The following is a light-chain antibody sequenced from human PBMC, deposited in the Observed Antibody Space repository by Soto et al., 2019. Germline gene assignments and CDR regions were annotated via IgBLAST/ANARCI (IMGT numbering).Light chain of an antibody. CDR3: SSYTSSSTPVV. Sequence: QSVLTQPASVSGSPGQSITISCTGTSSDVGGYNYVSWYQQHPGKAPKLMIYDVSNRPSGVSNRFSGSKSRNTASLTISGLQAEDEADYYCSSYTSSSTPVVSGGGTKVTVL. CDR1: SSDVGGYNY. CDR2: DVS. J-gene: IGLJ2*01. V-gene: IGLV2-14*01.